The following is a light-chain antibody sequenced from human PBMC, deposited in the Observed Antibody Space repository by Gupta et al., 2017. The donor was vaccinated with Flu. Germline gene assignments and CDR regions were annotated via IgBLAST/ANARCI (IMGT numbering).Light chain of an antibody. CDR2: KAS. J-gene: IGKJ1*01. CDR3: QQYQHSPRT. Sequence: DTLMTQSPSTLSASVGDTITMTVRASQSVADFVAWYQQRPGKAPQLLIYKASRLQDGVPSRFSGLRSGTDFSLIISGLQPDEFATYYFQQYQHSPRTFGLGTRVEIK. CDR1: QSVADF. V-gene: IGKV1-5*03.